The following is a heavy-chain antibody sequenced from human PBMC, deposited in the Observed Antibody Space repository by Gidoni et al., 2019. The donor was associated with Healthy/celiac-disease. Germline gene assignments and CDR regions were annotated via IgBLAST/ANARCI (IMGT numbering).Heavy chain of an antibody. Sequence: QVQLVESGGGVVQPGRSLRLSCAASGFTFSSYAMHWVRQAPGKGLEWVAVISYDGSNKYYADSVKGRFTISRDNSKNTLYLQMNSLRAEDTAVYYCARDLEVISSIAARLLIGYYYGMDVWGQGTTVTVSS. CDR2: ISYDGSNK. J-gene: IGHJ6*02. V-gene: IGHV3-30*16. CDR3: ARDLEVISSIAARLLIGYYYGMDV. CDR1: GFTFSSYA. D-gene: IGHD6-6*01.